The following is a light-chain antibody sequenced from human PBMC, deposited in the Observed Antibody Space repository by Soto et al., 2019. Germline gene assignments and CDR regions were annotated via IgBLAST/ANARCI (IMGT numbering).Light chain of an antibody. Sequence: DIQITQITSTLSASVGDRVTITCRASQSISNWLAWYQLKPGKAPKLLIFKASTLESGVPSRFSGSGSGTEFTLTISSLQPDDSAIYYCQQYNTLVTFGGGTKVDI. J-gene: IGKJ4*01. CDR2: KAS. CDR1: QSISNW. CDR3: QQYNTLVT. V-gene: IGKV1-5*03.